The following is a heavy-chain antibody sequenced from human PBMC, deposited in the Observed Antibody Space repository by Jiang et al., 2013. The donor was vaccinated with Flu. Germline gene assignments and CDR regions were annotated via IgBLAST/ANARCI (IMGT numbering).Heavy chain of an antibody. CDR2: IYPGDSDA. Sequence: SGYTFSTYWVAWVRQMPGKGLEWMGIIYPGDSDARYSPSFQGQVTMSVEKSISTVYLQWSSLKASDTAMYYCARHVVDRYSSSSHFADWGQGTLVTVSS. CDR3: ARHVVDRYSSSSHFAD. D-gene: IGHD6-13*01. V-gene: IGHV5-51*01. J-gene: IGHJ4*02. CDR1: GYTFSTYW.